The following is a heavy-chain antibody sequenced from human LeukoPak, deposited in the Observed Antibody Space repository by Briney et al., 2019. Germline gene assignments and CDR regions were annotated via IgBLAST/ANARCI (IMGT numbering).Heavy chain of an antibody. V-gene: IGHV4-59*01. Sequence: PSETLSLTCTVSGGSINSYYWNWIRQPPGKGLEWIGYIYYSGSTNYNPSLKSRVTISVDTSKNQFSLKLTSVTAEDTAVYYCASLNTYGYNYFDYWGQGTLVTVSS. CDR2: IYYSGST. CDR3: ASLNTYGYNYFDY. J-gene: IGHJ4*02. CDR1: GGSINSYY. D-gene: IGHD5-18*01.